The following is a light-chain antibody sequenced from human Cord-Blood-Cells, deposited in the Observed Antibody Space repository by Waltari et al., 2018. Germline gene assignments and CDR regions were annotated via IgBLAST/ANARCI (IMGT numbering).Light chain of an antibody. CDR1: TSDVGSYNL. J-gene: IGLJ3*02. CDR2: EVS. CDR3: CSYAGSSTWV. Sequence: QSALTQPASVSGSPGQPITIPCTGTTSDVGSYNLVSGYQQHPGQPPKLMIYEVSKRPSGVSNRFSGSKSGNTASLTISGLQAEDEADYYCCSYAGSSTWVFGGGTKLTVL. V-gene: IGLV2-23*02.